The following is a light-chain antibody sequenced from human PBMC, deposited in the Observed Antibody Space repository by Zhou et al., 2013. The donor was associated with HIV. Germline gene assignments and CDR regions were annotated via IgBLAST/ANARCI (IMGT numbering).Light chain of an antibody. CDR1: QSVSSSY. V-gene: IGKV3-20*01. CDR3: HHYDSSGGT. Sequence: EIVLTQSPVTLSLSPGERVTLSCRASQSVSSSYLAWYQQKPGQAPRLLIYGASSRATGIPDRFSGSGSGTDFTLTVSRLEPEDFAVYYCHHYDSSGGTFGQGTKVEMK. CDR2: GAS. J-gene: IGKJ1*01.